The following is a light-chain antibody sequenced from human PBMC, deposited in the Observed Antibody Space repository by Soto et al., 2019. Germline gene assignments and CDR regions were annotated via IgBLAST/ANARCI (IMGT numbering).Light chain of an antibody. J-gene: IGLJ2*01. CDR3: SSYTRSSTVV. CDR2: DVS. V-gene: IGLV2-14*01. CDR1: SSDVGGYNY. Sequence: QSALTQPASVAGSPGQSITISCTGTSSDVGGYNYVSWYQQHPGKAPKLMIYDVSNRPSGVSNRFAGSKSGNTASLPISGLQAEDEADYYCSSYTRSSTVVFGGGTKLTVL.